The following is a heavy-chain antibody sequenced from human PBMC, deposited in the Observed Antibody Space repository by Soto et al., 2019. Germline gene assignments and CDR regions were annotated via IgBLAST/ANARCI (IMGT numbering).Heavy chain of an antibody. Sequence: PGESLRLSCVASGLTFSSYAMSWVRQPPGKGLEWVSSISGSGNDTYYADSVKGRFTIARDNSKNTLNLQINSLRAEDTAVSYCANAYCSNACHGGIFDYWGQGTLVTVSS. CDR1: GLTFSSYA. D-gene: IGHD2-8*01. J-gene: IGHJ4*02. V-gene: IGHV3-23*01. CDR3: ANAYCSNACHGGIFDY. CDR2: ISGSGNDT.